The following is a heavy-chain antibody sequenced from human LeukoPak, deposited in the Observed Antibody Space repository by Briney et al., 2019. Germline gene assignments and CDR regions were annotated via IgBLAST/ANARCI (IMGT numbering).Heavy chain of an antibody. Sequence: GGSLRLSCAASGFNFSSHAMSWVRQAPGKGLERVSGITTTGANTYYADSVKGRFTISRDNSKNTLSLLMSDLRAEDTAIYYCVKSQNTGNYYFDNWGQGTLVTVSS. D-gene: IGHD2-8*02. CDR3: VKSQNTGNYYFDN. V-gene: IGHV3-23*01. CDR1: GFNFSSHA. J-gene: IGHJ4*02. CDR2: ITTTGANT.